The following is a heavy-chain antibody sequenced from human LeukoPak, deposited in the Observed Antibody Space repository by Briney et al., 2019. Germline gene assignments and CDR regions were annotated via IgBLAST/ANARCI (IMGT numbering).Heavy chain of an antibody. CDR1: GFTFSSYW. D-gene: IGHD3-22*01. V-gene: IGHV3-7*01. Sequence: PGGSLRLSCAASGFTFSSYWMSWVRQAPGKGLEWVANIKQDGSEKYYVDSVKGRFTISRDNAKNSLYLQMNSLRAEDTAVYYCARWGFWYDSSGYPYYFDYWGQGTLVTVSS. CDR3: ARWGFWYDSSGYPYYFDY. CDR2: IKQDGSEK. J-gene: IGHJ4*02.